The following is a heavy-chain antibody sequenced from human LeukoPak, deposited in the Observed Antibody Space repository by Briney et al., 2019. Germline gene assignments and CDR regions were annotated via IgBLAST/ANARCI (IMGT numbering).Heavy chain of an antibody. J-gene: IGHJ5*02. D-gene: IGHD6-13*01. CDR2: ISAYNGNT. V-gene: IGHV1-18*01. CDR3: ARAEGPFSSSWYANWFDP. CDR1: GYTFTSYG. Sequence: ASVKVSCKASGYTFTSYGISWVRQAPGQGLEWMGWISAYNGNTNYAQKLQGRVTMTTDTSTSTAYMGLRSLRSDDTAVYYCARAEGPFSSSWYANWFDPWGQGTLVTVSS.